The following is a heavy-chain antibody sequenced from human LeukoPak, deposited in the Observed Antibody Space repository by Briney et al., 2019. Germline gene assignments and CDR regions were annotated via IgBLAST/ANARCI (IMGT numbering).Heavy chain of an antibody. J-gene: IGHJ4*02. CDR2: ISGGGRT. CDR3: AKPHYYYDSNDYRNFEA. V-gene: IGHV3-23*01. Sequence: GGSLRLSCEASGFTFSNYALAWARQAPGEGLEWVASISGGGRTFYTESVEGRFTISRDNSKHTLYLQMRSLRVDDTAIYYCAKPHYYYDSNDYRNFEAWGQGTLVTVSS. D-gene: IGHD3-22*01. CDR1: GFTFSNYA.